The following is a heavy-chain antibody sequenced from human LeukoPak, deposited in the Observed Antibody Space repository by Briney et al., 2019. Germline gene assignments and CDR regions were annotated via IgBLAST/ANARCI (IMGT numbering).Heavy chain of an antibody. CDR2: IYYSGST. CDR3: ARHEMGTYYFDY. V-gene: IGHV4-39*01. CDR1: GGSISSSNYY. Sequence: PSETLSLTCTVSGGSISSSNYYWGWIRQPPGKGLEWIGSIYYSGSTYYNPSLKSRVTISVDTSKNQFSLKLSSVTAADTAVYYCARHEMGTYYFDYWGQGTLVTVSS. J-gene: IGHJ4*02.